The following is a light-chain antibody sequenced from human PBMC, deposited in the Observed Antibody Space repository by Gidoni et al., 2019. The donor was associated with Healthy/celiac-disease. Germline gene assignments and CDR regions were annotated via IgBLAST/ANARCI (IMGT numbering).Light chain of an antibody. CDR1: QGISSY. CDR2: AAS. CDR3: QQLNSYLSLT. J-gene: IGKJ4*01. V-gene: IGKV1-9*01. Sequence: IQFTQSPSSLSASVGDRVTITCRASQGISSYLAWYQQKPGKAQKLLIYAASTLQSGVPSRFSGSGSGTDFTLTISSLQPEDFATYYCQQLNSYLSLTFXGXTKVEIK.